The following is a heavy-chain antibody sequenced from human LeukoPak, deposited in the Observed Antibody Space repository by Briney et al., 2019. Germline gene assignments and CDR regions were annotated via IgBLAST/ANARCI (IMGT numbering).Heavy chain of an antibody. Sequence: GGSLRLFCAASGFPFSSYSMNWVRQAPGKGLEWVSSISSSSSYIYYADSVKGRFTISRDNSKNTLYPQVNSLRGEDTAVYYFAKSPLGIFDRYYYMVVWGKGTTVTVSS. V-gene: IGHV3-21*04. CDR3: AKSPLGIFDRYYYMVV. D-gene: IGHD3-3*01. CDR2: ISSSSSYI. J-gene: IGHJ6*03. CDR1: GFPFSSYS.